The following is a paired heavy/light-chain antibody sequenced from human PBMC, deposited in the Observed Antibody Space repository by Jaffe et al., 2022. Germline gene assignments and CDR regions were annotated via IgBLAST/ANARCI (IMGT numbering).Light chain of an antibody. CDR2: AAS. Sequence: DIQMTQSPSSLSASVGDRVTITCRASQGISNSLAWYQQKPGKAPKLLLYAASRLESGVPSRFSGSGSGTDYTLTISSLQPEDFATYYCQQYYSTPPSSFGQGTKVEIK. CDR3: QQYYSTPPSS. CDR1: QGISNS. J-gene: IGKJ1*01. V-gene: IGKV1-NL1*01.
Heavy chain of an antibody. Sequence: EVQLVESGGGLVQPGGSLRLSCAASGFTFSSYEMNWVRQAPGKGLEWVSYISSSGSTIYYADSVKGRFTISRDNAKNSLYLQMNSLRAEDTAVYYCARPFYCSSTSCYTPRYFQHWGQGTLVTVSS. J-gene: IGHJ1*01. CDR1: GFTFSSYE. V-gene: IGHV3-48*03. D-gene: IGHD2-2*02. CDR3: ARPFYCSSTSCYTPRYFQH. CDR2: ISSSGSTI.